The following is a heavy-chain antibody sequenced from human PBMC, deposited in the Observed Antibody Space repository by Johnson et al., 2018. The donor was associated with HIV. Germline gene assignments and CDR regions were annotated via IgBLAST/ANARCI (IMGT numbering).Heavy chain of an antibody. CDR3: ATVYYDILTGYYYDAFDI. CDR1: GLTFSRYW. Sequence: VQLVESGGGLVQPGGSPRLSCAASGLTFSRYWMHWVRQGPGKGLVWVSRINSDGSSTSYADSVKGRFTISRDNAKNTLYLQMNSLRAEDTALYYCATVYYDILTGYYYDAFDIWGQGTMVTVSS. V-gene: IGHV3-74*02. D-gene: IGHD3-9*01. CDR2: INSDGSST. J-gene: IGHJ3*02.